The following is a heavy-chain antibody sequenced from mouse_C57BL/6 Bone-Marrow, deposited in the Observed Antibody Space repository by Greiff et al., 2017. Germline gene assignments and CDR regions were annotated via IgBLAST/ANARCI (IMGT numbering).Heavy chain of an antibody. J-gene: IGHJ2*01. CDR1: GFSFNTYA. D-gene: IGHD1-1*01. CDR3: VRHYYGVFDY. V-gene: IGHV10-1*01. CDR2: IRSKSNNYAT. Sequence: EVQLMESGGGLVQPKGSLKLSCAASGFSFNTYAMNWVRQAPGKGLEWVARIRSKSNNYATYYADSVKDRFTISRDDSESMLYLQMNNLKTEDTAMYYCVRHYYGVFDYWGQGTTLTVSS.